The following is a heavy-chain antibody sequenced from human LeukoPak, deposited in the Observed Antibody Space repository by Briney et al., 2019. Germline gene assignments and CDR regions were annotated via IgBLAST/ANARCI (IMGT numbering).Heavy chain of an antibody. CDR3: TRGLGYCTNGVCYGGWYYGMDV. Sequence: KPSETLSLTCSVSGGSVSSGSYYWRWIRQPPGKGLEWIGYIYYSGSTNYNPSLKSRVTISVDSSKNQFSLKMTSVTAADTAVYYCTRGLGYCTNGVCYGGWYYGMDVWGQGTTVTVSS. D-gene: IGHD2-8*01. J-gene: IGHJ6*02. V-gene: IGHV4-61*01. CDR2: IYYSGST. CDR1: GGSVSSGSYY.